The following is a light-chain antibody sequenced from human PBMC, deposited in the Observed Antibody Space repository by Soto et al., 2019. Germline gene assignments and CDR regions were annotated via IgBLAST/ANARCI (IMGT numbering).Light chain of an antibody. Sequence: DIVMTQSPLSLPVTLGQPASISCRSSHSLVFSNGNTYLNWFHQRPGQSPGRLIYKISNRDSGVPDRFSVSGSVTDFTLDITRVQAEDLGLYYCMQDEHWPHTFSQGTKVESK. V-gene: IGKV2-30*01. CDR1: HSLVFSNGNTY. CDR3: MQDEHWPHT. CDR2: KIS. J-gene: IGKJ2*01.